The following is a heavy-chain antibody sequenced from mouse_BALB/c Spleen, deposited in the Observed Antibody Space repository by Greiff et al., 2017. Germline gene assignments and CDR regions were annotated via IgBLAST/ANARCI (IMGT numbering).Heavy chain of an antibody. CDR2: ISYDGSN. CDR1: GYSITSGYY. CDR3: AREGDYDGRLDY. J-gene: IGHJ2*01. Sequence: ESGPGLVKPSQSLSLTCSVTGYSITSGYYWNWIRQFPGNKLEWMGYISYDGSNNYNPSLKNRISITRDTSKNQFFLKLNSVTTEDTATYYCAREGDYDGRLDYWGQGTTLTVSS. D-gene: IGHD2-4*01. V-gene: IGHV3-6*02.